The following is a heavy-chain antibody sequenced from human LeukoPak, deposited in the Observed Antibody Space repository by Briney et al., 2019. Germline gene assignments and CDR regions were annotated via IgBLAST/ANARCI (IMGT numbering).Heavy chain of an antibody. Sequence: GESLKISCKGSGYSFTSYWIGWVRQMPGKGLEWMGIIYPGDSDTRYSPSFQGQVTISADKSISTAYLQWSSLKASDTAMHYCARQRTERITMVRGVIVDYWGQGTLVTVSS. CDR1: GYSFTSYW. D-gene: IGHD3-10*01. CDR3: ARQRTERITMVRGVIVDY. CDR2: IYPGDSDT. J-gene: IGHJ4*02. V-gene: IGHV5-51*01.